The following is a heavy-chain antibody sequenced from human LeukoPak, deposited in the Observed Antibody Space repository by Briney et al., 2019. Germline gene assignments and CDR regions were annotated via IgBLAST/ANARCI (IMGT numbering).Heavy chain of an antibody. V-gene: IGHV3-7*05. CDR2: IKEDGSEK. Sequence: GGPLRLSCAASGFTFSRYWMSWVRQAPGKGLDWVASIKEDGSEKNYVDSLKGRFSISRDNARNSLHLQMNSLRAEDTAEYYCARIGYSGSSFDYWGQGTLVTVSS. J-gene: IGHJ4*02. D-gene: IGHD6-13*01. CDR3: ARIGYSGSSFDY. CDR1: GFTFSRYW.